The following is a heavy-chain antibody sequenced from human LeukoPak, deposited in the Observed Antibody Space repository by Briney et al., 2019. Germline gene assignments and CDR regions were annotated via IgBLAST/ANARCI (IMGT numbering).Heavy chain of an antibody. J-gene: IGHJ5*02. CDR1: GGTFSSYA. D-gene: IGHD5-18*01. V-gene: IGHV1-69*04. CDR3: ARAWIQLYNWFDP. CDR2: IIPILGIA. Sequence: SVKVSCKASGGTFSSYAISWVRQAPGQGLEWMGRIIPILGIANYAQKFQGGVTITADKSTSTAYMELSSLRSEDTAVYYCARAWIQLYNWFDPWGQGTLVTVSS.